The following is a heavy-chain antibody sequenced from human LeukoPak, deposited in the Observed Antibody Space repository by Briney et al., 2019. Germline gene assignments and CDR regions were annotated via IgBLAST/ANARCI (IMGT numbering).Heavy chain of an antibody. D-gene: IGHD6-19*01. Sequence: SGGSLRLSCAASGFTFSSYAMSWVRQAPGKGLEWVSAISGSGGSTYYADSVKGRFTISRDNSKNTLYLQMNSLRAEDTAVYYCAKVHQDSSGWFRAERPAPYFDYWGQGTLVTVSS. CDR2: ISGSGGST. CDR3: AKVHQDSSGWFRAERPAPYFDY. CDR1: GFTFSSYA. J-gene: IGHJ4*02. V-gene: IGHV3-23*01.